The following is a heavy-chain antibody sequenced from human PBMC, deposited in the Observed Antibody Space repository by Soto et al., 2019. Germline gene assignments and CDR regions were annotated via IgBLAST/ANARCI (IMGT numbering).Heavy chain of an antibody. V-gene: IGHV4-39*01. CDR2: IYYSGST. D-gene: IGHD3-10*01. Sequence: PSETLSLTCTVSGGSISSSSYYWGWIRQPPGKGLEWIGSIYYSGSTYYNPSLKSRVTISVDTSKNQFSLKLSSVTAADTAVYYCARHWRITMVRGVIFWFDPWGQGTLVTVSS. CDR1: GGSISSSSYY. J-gene: IGHJ5*02. CDR3: ARHWRITMVRGVIFWFDP.